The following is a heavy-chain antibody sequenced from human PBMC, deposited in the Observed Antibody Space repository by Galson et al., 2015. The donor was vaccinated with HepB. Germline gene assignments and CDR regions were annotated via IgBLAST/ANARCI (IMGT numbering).Heavy chain of an antibody. CDR3: ARVWGSGSEGGY. V-gene: IGHV3-30*04. CDR2: ISYDGSNK. D-gene: IGHD3-10*01. Sequence: SLRLSCAASGFTFSSYAMHWVRQAPGEGLEWVAVISYDGSNKYYADSVKGRFTISRDKSKNTLYLQMNSLRAEDTAVYYCARVWGSGSEGGYWCQGTLFSVSS. CDR1: GFTFSSYA. J-gene: IGHJ4*02.